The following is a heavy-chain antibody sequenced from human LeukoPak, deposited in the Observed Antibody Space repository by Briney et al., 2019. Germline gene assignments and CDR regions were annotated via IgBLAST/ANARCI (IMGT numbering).Heavy chain of an antibody. CDR2: IYYSGST. Sequence: SEALSLTCTVSGGSISSYYWNWIRQPPGKGLEWIGSIYYSGSTYYNPSLKSRVTISVDTSKNHFSLRLSSVTAADTAMYYCARGTLYSGWSYYFDYWGQGSQVTVSS. CDR3: ARGTLYSGWSYYFDY. V-gene: IGHV4-59*12. J-gene: IGHJ4*02. CDR1: GGSISSYY. D-gene: IGHD6-19*01.